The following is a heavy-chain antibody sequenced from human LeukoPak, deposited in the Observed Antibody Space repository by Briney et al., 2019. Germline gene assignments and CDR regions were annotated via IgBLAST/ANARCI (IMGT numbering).Heavy chain of an antibody. V-gene: IGHV3-23*01. J-gene: IGHJ4*02. CDR2: ISGSGGST. CDR1: GFTFSSYA. D-gene: IGHD6-13*01. CDR3: AKGLGSIAAAGSDY. Sequence: PGGSLRLSCAASGFTFSSYAMTWVRQATGRGLEWVSAISGSGGSTYYADSVKGRFTISRDNSKNTLYLQMNSLRAEDTAVYYCAKGLGSIAAAGSDYWGQGTLVTVSS.